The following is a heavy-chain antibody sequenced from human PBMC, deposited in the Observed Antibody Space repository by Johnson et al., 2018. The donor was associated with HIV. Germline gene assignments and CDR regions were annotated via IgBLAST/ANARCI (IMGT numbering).Heavy chain of an antibody. CDR3: AREWSSSRWTYGFDI. CDR1: GFTFSNAW. J-gene: IGHJ3*02. D-gene: IGHD6-13*01. V-gene: IGHV3-15*01. Sequence: VQLVESGGGLVKPGGSLRLSCAASGFTFSNAWMSWVRQAPGKGLEWVGRIKSKTDGGTTDYAAPVKGRFTISRDDSINTLYLQMNSLRAEDTAVYYCAREWSSSRWTYGFDIWGQGTMVTVSS. CDR2: IKSKTDGGTT.